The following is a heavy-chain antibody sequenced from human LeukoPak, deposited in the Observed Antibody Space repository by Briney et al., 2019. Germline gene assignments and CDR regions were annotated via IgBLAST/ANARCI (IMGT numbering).Heavy chain of an antibody. V-gene: IGHV1-69*04. Sequence: ASVKVSCKASGGTFSSYVITWVRPAPGQGLEWMGRIIPMLDIQNYAQKFQGRVTITADKSTSTAYMELSSLRSEDTAVYYCASERGATQYFDYWGQGTLVTVSS. CDR2: IIPMLDIQ. J-gene: IGHJ4*02. CDR3: ASERGATQYFDY. CDR1: GGTFSSYV. D-gene: IGHD3-10*01.